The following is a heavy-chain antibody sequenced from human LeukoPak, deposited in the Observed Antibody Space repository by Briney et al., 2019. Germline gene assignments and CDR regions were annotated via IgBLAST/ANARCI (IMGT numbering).Heavy chain of an antibody. V-gene: IGHV4-34*01. D-gene: IGHD2-2*02. CDR2: INYSGST. CDR1: GGSFSGYY. CDR3: ARRLGYCSSTSCYTSYYYYYYMDV. Sequence: PSETLSLTCAVYGGSFSGYYWSWIRQPPGKGLEWIGEINYSGSTNCNPSLKSRVTISVDTSKNQFSLKLSSVTAADTAVYYCARRLGYCSSTSCYTSYYYYYYMDVWGKGTTVTVSS. J-gene: IGHJ6*03.